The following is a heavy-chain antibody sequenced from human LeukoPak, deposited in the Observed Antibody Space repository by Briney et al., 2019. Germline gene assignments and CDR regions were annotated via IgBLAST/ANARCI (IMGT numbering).Heavy chain of an antibody. CDR2: ISGDGGST. V-gene: IGHV3-43*02. J-gene: IGHJ4*02. CDR3: AKDTLRTGDLPDY. CDR1: GFTFDDYA. D-gene: IGHD7-27*01. Sequence: GGSLRLSCAASGFTFDDYAMHWVRQAPGKGLEWVSLISGDGGSTYYADSVKGRFTISRDNSKNSLYLQMNSLRTEDTVLYYCAKDTLRTGDLPDYWGQGTLVTVSS.